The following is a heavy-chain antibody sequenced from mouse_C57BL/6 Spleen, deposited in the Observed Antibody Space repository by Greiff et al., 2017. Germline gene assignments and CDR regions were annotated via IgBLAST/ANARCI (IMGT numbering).Heavy chain of an antibody. D-gene: IGHD2-4*01. CDR2: ISDGGSYT. J-gene: IGHJ2*01. V-gene: IGHV5-4*01. CDR3: ARGIDYDYGGVYFDY. CDR1: GFTFSSYA. Sequence: EVQLVESGGGLVKPGGSLKLSCAASGFTFSSYAMSWVRQTPEKRLEWVATISDGGSYTYYPDNVKGRFTISRDNAKNNLYLQMSHLKSEDTAMYYCARGIDYDYGGVYFDYWGQGTTLTVSS.